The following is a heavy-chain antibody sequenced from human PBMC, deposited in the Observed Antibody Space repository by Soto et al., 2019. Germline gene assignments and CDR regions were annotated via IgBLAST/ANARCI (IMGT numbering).Heavy chain of an antibody. CDR1: GFIFSSYA. D-gene: IGHD6-19*01. Sequence: PGGSLRLSCAPSGFIFSSYAMSWVRQGPGKGLEWVSGISGSGGTTYYADSVKGRFTISRDNSKNTLYLQMNSLRAEDSAIYYCAKRFAYSSGLDGFDIWGQGTMVTVSS. V-gene: IGHV3-23*01. CDR3: AKRFAYSSGLDGFDI. CDR2: ISGSGGTT. J-gene: IGHJ3*02.